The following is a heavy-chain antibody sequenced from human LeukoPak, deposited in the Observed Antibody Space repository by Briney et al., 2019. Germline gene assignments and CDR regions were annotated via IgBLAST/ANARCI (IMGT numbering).Heavy chain of an antibody. CDR1: GGSISSYY. V-gene: IGHV4-4*07. CDR3: ARQDGDYRERWYSYYYYMDV. CDR2: IYTSGST. Sequence: SETLSLTCTVSGGSISSYYWSWIRQPAGKGLEWIGRIYTSGSTNYNPSLKSRVTMSVDTSKNQFSLKLSSVTAADTAVYYCARQDGDYRERWYSYYYYMDVWGKGTTVTISS. J-gene: IGHJ6*03. D-gene: IGHD4-17*01.